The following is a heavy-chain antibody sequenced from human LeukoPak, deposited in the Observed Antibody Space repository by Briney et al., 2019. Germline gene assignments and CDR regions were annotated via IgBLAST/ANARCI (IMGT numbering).Heavy chain of an antibody. J-gene: IGHJ4*02. Sequence: SETLSLTCTVSGGSISSSSYYWGWIRQPPGKGLEWIGSIYYSGSTYYNPSLKSRVTISVDTSKNQFSLKLSSVTAADTAVYYCARRRRPSSSSAYFDYWGQGTLVTVPS. CDR2: IYYSGST. CDR1: GGSISSSSYY. CDR3: ARRRRPSSSSAYFDY. D-gene: IGHD6-6*01. V-gene: IGHV4-39*01.